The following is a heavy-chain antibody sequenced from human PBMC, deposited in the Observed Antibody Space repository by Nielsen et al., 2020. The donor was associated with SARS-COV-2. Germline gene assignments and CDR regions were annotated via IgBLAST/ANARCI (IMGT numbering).Heavy chain of an antibody. CDR3: ATSAVAGTPNWFDP. V-gene: IGHV1-69*13. J-gene: IGHJ5*02. Sequence: SVKVSCKASGYTFTSYGISWVRQAPGQGPEWMGGIIPFFGTARYAQKFQGRVTINADESTSTAYMELSSLISEDTAVYYCATSAVAGTPNWFDPWGQGTLVTVSS. D-gene: IGHD6-19*01. CDR2: IIPFFGTA. CDR1: GYTFTSYG.